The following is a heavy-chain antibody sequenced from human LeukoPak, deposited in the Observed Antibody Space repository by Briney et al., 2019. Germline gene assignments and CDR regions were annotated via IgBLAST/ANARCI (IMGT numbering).Heavy chain of an antibody. D-gene: IGHD1-26*01. CDR2: IYYSGST. CDR3: ARDSLLGGSYP. J-gene: IGHJ5*02. V-gene: IGHV4-59*01. CDR1: GGSISSYY. Sequence: SETLSLTCTVSGGSISSYYWSWIRQPPGKGLEWIGYIYYSGSTNYNPSLKSRVTISVDTSKNQFSLKLSSVTVADTAVYYCARDSLLGGSYPWGQGTLVTVSS.